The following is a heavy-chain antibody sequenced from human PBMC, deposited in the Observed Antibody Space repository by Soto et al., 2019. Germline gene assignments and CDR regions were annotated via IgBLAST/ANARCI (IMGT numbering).Heavy chain of an antibody. V-gene: IGHV3-30-3*01. Sequence: QVQLVESGGGVVQPGRSLRLSCADSGFTFSSYAMHWVRQAPGKGLEWVAVISYDGSNKYYADSVKGRFTISRDNSKNTLYLQMNSLRAEDTAVYYCAREVGKLPSYYYYYGMDVW. J-gene: IGHJ6*01. CDR1: GFTFSSYA. D-gene: IGHD1-7*01. CDR3: AREVGKLPSYYYYYGMDV. CDR2: ISYDGSNK.